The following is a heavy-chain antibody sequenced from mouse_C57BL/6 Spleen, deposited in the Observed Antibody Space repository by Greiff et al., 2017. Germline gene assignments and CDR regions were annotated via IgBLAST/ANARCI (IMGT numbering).Heavy chain of an antibody. CDR2: IDPEDGET. V-gene: IGHV14-2*01. J-gene: IGHJ2*01. CDR1: GFNIKDYY. Sequence: EVQLQQSGAELVKPGASVKLSCTASGFNIKDYYMHWVKQRTEQGLEWIGRIDPEDGETKYAPKFQGKATITADTSSNTAYLQLSSLTSADTAVYYCARAGVITTVVEGYFDYWGQGTTLTVSS. D-gene: IGHD1-1*01. CDR3: ARAGVITTVVEGYFDY.